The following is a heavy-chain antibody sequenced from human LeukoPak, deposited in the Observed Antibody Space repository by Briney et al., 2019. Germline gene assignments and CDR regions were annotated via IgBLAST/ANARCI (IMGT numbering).Heavy chain of an antibody. J-gene: IGHJ2*01. CDR1: GYTFTSYG. CDR2: ISAYNGNT. Sequence: ASVKVSCKASGYTFTSYGISWVRQAPGQGLEWMGWISAYNGNTNYAQKLQGRVTMTRDTSINTAYMELSRLRSDDTAVYYCAINPDSSGGGSDWYFDLWGRGTLVTVSS. CDR3: AINPDSSGGGSDWYFDL. D-gene: IGHD3-22*01. V-gene: IGHV1-18*01.